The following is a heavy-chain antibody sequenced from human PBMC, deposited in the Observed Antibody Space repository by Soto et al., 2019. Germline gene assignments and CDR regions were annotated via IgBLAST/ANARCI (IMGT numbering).Heavy chain of an antibody. V-gene: IGHV3-23*01. D-gene: IGHD3-3*01. CDR1: GFTFSSYA. CDR3: ANRAEYYDFWSGYSAQGPFDY. J-gene: IGHJ4*02. Sequence: PGGSLRLSCAASGFTFSSYAMSWVRQAPGKGLEWVSAISGSGGSTYYADSVKGRFTISRDNSKNTLYLQMNSLRAEDTAVYYCANRAEYYDFWSGYSAQGPFDYWGQGTLVTVSS. CDR2: ISGSGGST.